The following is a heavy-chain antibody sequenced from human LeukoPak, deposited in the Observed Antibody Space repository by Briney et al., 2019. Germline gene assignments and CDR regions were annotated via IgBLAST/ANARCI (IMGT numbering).Heavy chain of an antibody. CDR2: ISGSGGST. Sequence: GGSLRLSCAASGFTFSSYAVSGFRQAPGKGLEWVSAISGSGGSTYYADSVKGRFTISRDNSKNTLYLQMNSLRAEDTAVYYCAPYSYRGIDYWGQGTLVTVSS. CDR1: GFTFSSYA. CDR3: APYSYRGIDY. J-gene: IGHJ4*02. V-gene: IGHV3-23*01. D-gene: IGHD5-18*01.